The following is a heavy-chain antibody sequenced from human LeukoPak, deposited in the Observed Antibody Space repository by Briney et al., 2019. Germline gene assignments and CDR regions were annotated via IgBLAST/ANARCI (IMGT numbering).Heavy chain of an antibody. CDR3: ARGGRRITIFDY. V-gene: IGHV4-59*12. CDR2: IYYSGST. D-gene: IGHD3-10*01. J-gene: IGHJ4*02. CDR1: GGSISSYY. Sequence: SETLSLTCTVSGGSISSYYWSWIRQPAGKGLEWIGYIYYSGSTYYNPSLKSRVTISVDTSKNQFSLKLSSVTAADTAVYYCARGGRRITIFDYWGQGTLVTVSS.